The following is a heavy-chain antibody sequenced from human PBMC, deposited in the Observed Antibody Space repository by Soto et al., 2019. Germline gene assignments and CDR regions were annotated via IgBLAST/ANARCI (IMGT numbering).Heavy chain of an antibody. CDR2: IYYSGST. Sequence: QVQLQESGPGLVKPSQTLSLTCTVSGGSISSGGYYWSWIRQHPGKGLEWIGYIYYSGSTYYNPSLKSRVIISLDTSKNQFSLKLSSVTAADTAVYYCARGSVVAASLCDYWGQGTLVTVSS. CDR3: ARGSVVAASLCDY. J-gene: IGHJ4*02. D-gene: IGHD2-15*01. CDR1: GGSISSGGYY. V-gene: IGHV4-31*03.